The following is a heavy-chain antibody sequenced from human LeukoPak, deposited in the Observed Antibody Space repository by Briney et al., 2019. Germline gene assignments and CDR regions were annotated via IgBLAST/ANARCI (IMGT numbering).Heavy chain of an antibody. CDR1: GFTLSSYW. V-gene: IGHV3-7*01. Sequence: GGSLRLSCAASGFTLSSYWMSWVRQAPGKGLEWVANIKQDGSEKYYVDSVKGRFTISRDNAKNSLYLQMNSLRAEDTAVYYCGRPPGAACDYWGQGTLVTVSS. D-gene: IGHD6-13*01. CDR2: IKQDGSEK. J-gene: IGHJ4*02. CDR3: GRPPGAACDY.